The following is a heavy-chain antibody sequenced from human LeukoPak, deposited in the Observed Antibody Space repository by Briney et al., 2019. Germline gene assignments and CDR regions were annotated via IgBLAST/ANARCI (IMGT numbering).Heavy chain of an antibody. J-gene: IGHJ4*02. CDR2: IFYSGST. V-gene: IGHV4-4*02. CDR3: ARVLSGYSSGWYGLFDY. CDR1: GGSLISDNW. D-gene: IGHD6-19*01. Sequence: SETLSLTCTVSGGSLISDNWWSWVRQTPGKGLEWIGEIFYSGSTNYHPSLKSRVTVSVDTSKNQFSLKLSSVTAADTAVYYCARVLSGYSSGWYGLFDYWGQGTLVTVSS.